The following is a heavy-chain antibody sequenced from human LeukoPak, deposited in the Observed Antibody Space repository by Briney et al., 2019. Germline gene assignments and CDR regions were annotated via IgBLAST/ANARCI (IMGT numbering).Heavy chain of an antibody. D-gene: IGHD5-12*01. Sequence: ASVKVSCKVSGYTLTELSMHWVRQAPGKGLEWMGGFDPEDGETIYAQKFQGRVTMTEDTSTDTAYMELSSLRSEDTAGYYCATAARLVFYYYGMDVWGQGTTVTVSS. J-gene: IGHJ6*02. CDR2: FDPEDGET. V-gene: IGHV1-24*01. CDR1: GYTLTELS. CDR3: ATAARLVFYYYGMDV.